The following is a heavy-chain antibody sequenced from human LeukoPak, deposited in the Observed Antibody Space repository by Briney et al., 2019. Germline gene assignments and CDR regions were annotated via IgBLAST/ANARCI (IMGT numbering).Heavy chain of an antibody. V-gene: IGHV4-34*01. CDR1: GGSFSGYY. CDR2: INHSGST. CDR3: ARAHYYDFWSGYSRSGMDV. Sequence: SETLSLTCAVYGGSFSGYYWSWVRQPPGKGLEWIGEINHSGSTNYNPSLKSRVTISVDTSKNQCSLKLSSVTAADTAVYYCARAHYYDFWSGYSRSGMDVWGQGTTVTVSS. J-gene: IGHJ6*02. D-gene: IGHD3-3*01.